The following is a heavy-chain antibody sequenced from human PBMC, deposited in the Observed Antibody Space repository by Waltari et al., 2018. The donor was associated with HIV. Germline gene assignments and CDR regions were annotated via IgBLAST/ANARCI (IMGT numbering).Heavy chain of an antibody. V-gene: IGHV3-48*01. Sequence: QLVESGGALVQPGESLRLSCEASGFNFSNYAMNGVRQAPGKGLEWIAYVSSSTNTIYYAGSVKGRFTISRDNAGNLLYLQMNSLRAEDTAVYYCARVGTCFDVWGQGTVVTVSS. CDR2: VSSSTNTI. CDR3: ARVGTCFDV. D-gene: IGHD7-27*01. CDR1: GFNFSNYA. J-gene: IGHJ3*01.